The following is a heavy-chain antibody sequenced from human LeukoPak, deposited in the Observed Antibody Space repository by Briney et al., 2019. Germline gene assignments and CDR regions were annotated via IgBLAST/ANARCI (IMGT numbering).Heavy chain of an antibody. J-gene: IGHJ4*02. Sequence: KSSETLSLTCGVSGGSISNTNWWSWVRQPPGQGLEWIGEISLTGLTHYNPSLESRVTVSLDKSKNQLSLNLTSVTAADTAVYYCSRENGAISPFGYWGQGTLVTVLS. CDR3: SRENGAISPFGY. CDR1: GGSISNTNW. CDR2: ISLTGLT. V-gene: IGHV4-4*02. D-gene: IGHD2-8*01.